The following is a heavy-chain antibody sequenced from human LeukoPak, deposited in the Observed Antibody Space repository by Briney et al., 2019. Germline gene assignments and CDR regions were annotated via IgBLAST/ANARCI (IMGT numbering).Heavy chain of an antibody. D-gene: IGHD1-1*01. CDR3: AKESNFAFDN. J-gene: IGHJ4*02. Sequence: PGGSLRLSCAASGFSFSNFWMHWVRQAPGMGLVWVSQINPDGTAALYADSVKGRFPISRDNAKSTLYLQMNTLRAGDTAVYYCAKESNFAFDNWGQGSLVTVSS. CDR2: INPDGTAA. V-gene: IGHV3-74*01. CDR1: GFSFSNFW.